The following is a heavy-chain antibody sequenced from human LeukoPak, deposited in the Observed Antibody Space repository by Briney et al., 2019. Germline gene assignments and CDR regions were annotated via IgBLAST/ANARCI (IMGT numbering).Heavy chain of an antibody. V-gene: IGHV3-33*06. Sequence: PGRSLILSCAASGFTFSNYGMHWVRQAQGKGLEWVAIIWFDGSNRYYADSVKGRFTISRDSSRNTLFLQMDSLRVEDTAVYYCTKEGMWGQGTMVTVSS. J-gene: IGHJ3*01. CDR1: GFTFSNYG. CDR2: IWFDGSNR. CDR3: TKEGM.